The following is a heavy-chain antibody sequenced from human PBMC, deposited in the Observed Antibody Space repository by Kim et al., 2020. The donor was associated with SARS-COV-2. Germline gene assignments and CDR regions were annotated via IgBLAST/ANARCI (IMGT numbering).Heavy chain of an antibody. CDR2: INHSGST. D-gene: IGHD6-13*01. CDR3: AKLAAAGPPGIAAAGDY. J-gene: IGHJ4*02. Sequence: SETLSLTCAVYGGSFSGYYWSWIRQPPGKGLEWIGEINHSGSTNYNPSLKSRVTISVDTSKNQFSLKLSSVTAADTAVYYCAKLAAAGPPGIAAAGDYWGQGTLVTVSS. V-gene: IGHV4-34*01. CDR1: GGSFSGYY.